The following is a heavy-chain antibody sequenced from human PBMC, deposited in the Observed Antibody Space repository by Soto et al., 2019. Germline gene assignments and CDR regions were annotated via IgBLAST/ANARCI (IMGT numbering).Heavy chain of an antibody. CDR2: INAGNGNT. J-gene: IGHJ4*02. D-gene: IGHD2-15*01. CDR3: ARGPGGPDGPGDY. CDR1: GYTFTNYA. Sequence: QVQLVQSGAEVKKPGASVKVSCKASGYTFTNYAMHWVRQAPGQRLEWMGWINAGNGNTKYSQKFQGRVTITRDTSARTAYRELSSLRSEDTAVYYCARGPGGPDGPGDYWGQGTLVTVSS. V-gene: IGHV1-3*01.